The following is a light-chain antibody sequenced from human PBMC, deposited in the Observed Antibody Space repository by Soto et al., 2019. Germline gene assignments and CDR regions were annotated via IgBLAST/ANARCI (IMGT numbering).Light chain of an antibody. CDR1: RSNIGAGYD. CDR3: PSYYSSLDVV. J-gene: IGLJ2*01. CDR2: GNN. V-gene: IGLV1-40*01. Sequence: QSVLTQPPSVSGAPGQRVTISCTGSRSNIGAGYDVHWYQQLPGTAPKLLIYGNNNRPSGVPDRFSGSKSGTSASLAITGLQAEDEADYYCPSYYSSLDVVFGGGTKLTVL.